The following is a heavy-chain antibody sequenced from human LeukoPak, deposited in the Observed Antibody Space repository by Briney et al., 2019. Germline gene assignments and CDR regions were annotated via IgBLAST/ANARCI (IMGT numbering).Heavy chain of an antibody. CDR1: GGSFSGYY. V-gene: IGHV4-34*01. J-gene: IGHJ4*02. Sequence: PSETLSLTCAVDGGSFSGYYWSWIRHPPGEGLGWIGEINHSGSTNYNTSLKSRVTLSVDTSKNQFSLKLSSMTAADTAVDYCARGRYGGNSGIDYWGQGTLVIVSS. D-gene: IGHD4-23*01. CDR2: INHSGST. CDR3: ARGRYGGNSGIDY.